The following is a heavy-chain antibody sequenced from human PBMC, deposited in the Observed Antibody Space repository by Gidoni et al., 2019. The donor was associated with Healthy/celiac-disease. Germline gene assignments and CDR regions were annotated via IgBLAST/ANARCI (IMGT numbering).Heavy chain of an antibody. Sequence: EVQLVESGGGLVQPGRSLRLSCAASGFTFDDYAMHWVRQAPGKGLEWVSGISWNSGSIGYADSVKGRFTISRDNAKNSLYLQMNSLRAEDTALYYCAKSSHDILTGYVEMDVWGKGTTVTVSS. CDR2: ISWNSGSI. J-gene: IGHJ6*04. CDR3: AKSSHDILTGYVEMDV. D-gene: IGHD3-9*01. CDR1: GFTFDDYA. V-gene: IGHV3-9*01.